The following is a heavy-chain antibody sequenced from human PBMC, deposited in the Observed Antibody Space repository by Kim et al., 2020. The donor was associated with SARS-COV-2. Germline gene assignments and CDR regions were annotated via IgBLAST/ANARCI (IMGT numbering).Heavy chain of an antibody. CDR3: ARGGSSSGGGYEDY. CDR1: GGTFSSYA. CDR2: IIPILGIA. D-gene: IGHD6-6*01. V-gene: IGHV1-69*04. Sequence: SVKVSCKASGGTFSSYAISWVRQAPGQGLEWMGRIIPILGIANYAQKFQGRVTITADKSTSTAYMELSSLRSEDTAVYYCARGGSSSGGGYEDYWGQGTLVTVSS. J-gene: IGHJ4*02.